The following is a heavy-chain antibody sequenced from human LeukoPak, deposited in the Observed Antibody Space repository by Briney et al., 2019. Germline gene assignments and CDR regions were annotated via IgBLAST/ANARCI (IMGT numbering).Heavy chain of an antibody. Sequence: ASVKVSCKASGYTFTSYDINWVRQATGQGLEWMGWMNPNSGNTGYAQKFQGRVTMTRNTSISTAYMELSSLRSEDTAVYYCASAQYDSSGHVVAFDIWAKGQWSPSLQ. D-gene: IGHD3-22*01. CDR3: ASAQYDSSGHVVAFDI. J-gene: IGHJ3*02. CDR1: GYTFTSYD. CDR2: MNPNSGNT. V-gene: IGHV1-8*01.